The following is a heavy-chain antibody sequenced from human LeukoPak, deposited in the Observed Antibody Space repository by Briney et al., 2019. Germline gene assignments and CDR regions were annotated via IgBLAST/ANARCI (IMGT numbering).Heavy chain of an antibody. CDR1: GYTFSGYA. CDR3: ARGIWSATRVDYYLDN. CDR2: INAGNGHT. J-gene: IGHJ4*02. V-gene: IGHV1-3*01. D-gene: IGHD5-24*01. Sequence: ASVKVSCKASGYTFSGYAIHWVRQAPGQRFEWMGWINAGNGHTKYSQNFQGRVTITRDSSANIVYMDVSSLTSEDTAVYYCARGIWSATRVDYYLDNWGRGTLVTVSS.